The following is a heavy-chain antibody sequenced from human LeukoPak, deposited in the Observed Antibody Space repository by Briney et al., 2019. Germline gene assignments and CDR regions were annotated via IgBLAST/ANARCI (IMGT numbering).Heavy chain of an antibody. CDR2: INPSGGDT. Sequence: ASVKVSCKTSGYIFTNYYMHWVRQAPGQGLEWMGIINPSGGDTRYAQKFQGRVTVTRDTSTSTVYMELNSLRSEDTAVYYCARLSPPRDYWGQGTLVTVSS. CDR3: ARLSPPRDY. V-gene: IGHV1-46*01. J-gene: IGHJ4*02. CDR1: GYIFTNYY.